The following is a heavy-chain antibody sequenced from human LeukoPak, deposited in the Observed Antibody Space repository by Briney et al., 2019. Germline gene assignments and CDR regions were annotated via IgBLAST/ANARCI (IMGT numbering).Heavy chain of an antibody. CDR3: AKLRDTSGWFLDY. CDR1: GLSISDYD. J-gene: IGHJ4*02. V-gene: IGHV3-30*18. Sequence: GGSLRLSCAASGLSISDYDMHWVRQAPGKGLEWVAVISYDGSNKYYEDSVKGRFTISRDNSKNTLFLQMNSLRSEDTAVYYCAKLRDTSGWFLDYWGQGTLVTVSS. D-gene: IGHD6-19*01. CDR2: ISYDGSNK.